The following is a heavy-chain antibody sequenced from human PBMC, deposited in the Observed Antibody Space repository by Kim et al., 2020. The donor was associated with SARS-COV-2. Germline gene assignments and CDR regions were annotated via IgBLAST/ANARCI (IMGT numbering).Heavy chain of an antibody. CDR2: IYSGGST. CDR1: GFTVSSNY. D-gene: IGHD4-17*01. Sequence: GGSLRLSCAASGFTVSSNYMSWVRQAPGKGLEWVSVIYSGGSTYYADSVKGRFTISRDNSKNTLYLQMNSLRAEDTAVYYCARVRHDYGDYVFVYWGQGTLVTVSS. V-gene: IGHV3-53*01. CDR3: ARVRHDYGDYVFVY. J-gene: IGHJ4*02.